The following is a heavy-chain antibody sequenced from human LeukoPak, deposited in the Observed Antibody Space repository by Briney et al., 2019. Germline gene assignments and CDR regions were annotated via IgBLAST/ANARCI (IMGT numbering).Heavy chain of an antibody. J-gene: IGHJ6*03. CDR2: IYYSGST. CDR3: ARVVRESRTAYYYYYMDV. D-gene: IGHD3-10*01. CDR1: VGSISRQF. Sequence: SETLSLICSVSVGSISRQFWGWIRQPPGKGLEWIGYIYYSGSTDYNPSLRSRITISIDTSKNQFSLRLSSVTAADTAVYYCARVVRESRTAYYYYYMDVWGKGTTVTISS. V-gene: IGHV4-59*11.